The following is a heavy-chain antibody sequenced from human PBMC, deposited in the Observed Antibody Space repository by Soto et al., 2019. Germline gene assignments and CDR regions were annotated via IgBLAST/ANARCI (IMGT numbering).Heavy chain of an antibody. V-gene: IGHV4-59*07. CDR2: TAYTGNT. D-gene: IGHD2-8*01. CDR3: PSDMHAVSTHYFDP. CDR1: DGAITSYC. J-gene: IGHJ4*02. Sequence: PDTLSLTCVVSDGAITSYCWSWIRQFPGKGLEWIAYTAYTGNTNYHPSLKSLATISRDTSKRHLSLKLTSMPAANKAVYYCPSDMHAVSTHYFDPWDQGTLATVST.